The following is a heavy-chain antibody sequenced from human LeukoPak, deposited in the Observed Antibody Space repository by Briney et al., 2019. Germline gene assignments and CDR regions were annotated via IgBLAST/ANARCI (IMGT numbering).Heavy chain of an antibody. D-gene: IGHD6-19*01. Sequence: GGSLRLSCAASGFTVSSNYMSWVRQAPGKGLEWVSVIYSGGSTYYADSVKGRFTISRDNSKNTLYLQMNSLRAEDTAVYYCARDFIAVAGSFDYWGQGTLVTVSS. CDR2: IYSGGST. J-gene: IGHJ4*02. CDR3: ARDFIAVAGSFDY. CDR1: GFTVSSNY. V-gene: IGHV3-66*01.